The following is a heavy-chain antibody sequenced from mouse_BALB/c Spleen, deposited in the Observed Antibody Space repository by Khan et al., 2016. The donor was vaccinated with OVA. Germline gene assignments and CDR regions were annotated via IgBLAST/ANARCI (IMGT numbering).Heavy chain of an antibody. J-gene: IGHJ3*01. V-gene: IGHV1-77*01. Sequence: VQLLESGPELVKPGASVKMSCKASGYTFTDYVMNWVKQRNGQGLEWIGQIYPGSDSTYYTENFKGKATLTADRSSSTAYMHLSNLTSEDSAVYFCARAGWDVFAYGGQGTLVTVAA. D-gene: IGHD4-1*01. CDR3: ARAGWDVFAY. CDR2: IYPGSDST. CDR1: GYTFTDYV.